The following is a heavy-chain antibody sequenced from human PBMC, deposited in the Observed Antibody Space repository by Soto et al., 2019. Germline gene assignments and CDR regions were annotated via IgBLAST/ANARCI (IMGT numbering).Heavy chain of an antibody. J-gene: IGHJ4*02. D-gene: IGHD3-16*01. V-gene: IGHV3-21*01. CDR3: ARVWGDQYYFDY. Sequence: GGSLRLSCAASGFTFSSYSMNWVRQAPGKGLEWVSSISSSSSYIYYADSVKGRFTISRDDAKNSLYLQMNSLRAEDTAVYYCARVWGDQYYFDYWGQGTLVTVSS. CDR2: ISSSSSYI. CDR1: GFTFSSYS.